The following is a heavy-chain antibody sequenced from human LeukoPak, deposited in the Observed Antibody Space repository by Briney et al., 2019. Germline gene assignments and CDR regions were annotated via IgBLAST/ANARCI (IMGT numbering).Heavy chain of an antibody. D-gene: IGHD4-11*01. CDR2: INHSGST. CDR3: ARVGLQYNYYGMDV. CDR1: GGSFSGYY. J-gene: IGHJ6*02. Sequence: SETLSLTCAVYGGSFSGYYWSWIRQPPGKGLEWIGEINHSGSTNYNPSLKSRVTISVDTSKNQFSLKLSSVTAADTAVYYCARVGLQYNYYGMDVWGQGTTVTVSS. V-gene: IGHV4-34*01.